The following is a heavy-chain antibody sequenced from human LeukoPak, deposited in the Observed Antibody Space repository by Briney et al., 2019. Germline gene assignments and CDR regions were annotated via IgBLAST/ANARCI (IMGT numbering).Heavy chain of an antibody. CDR1: GYTFTSYY. Sequence: PEASVKVSCKASGYTFTSYYMHWVRQAPGQGLEWMGIINPSGGSTSYAQKFQGRVTMTRDTSTSTVYMELSSLRSEDTAVYYCARDKGLDLHYYYYMDVWGKGTTVTVSS. CDR3: ARDKGLDLHYYYYMDV. J-gene: IGHJ6*03. D-gene: IGHD2-2*03. V-gene: IGHV1-46*01. CDR2: INPSGGST.